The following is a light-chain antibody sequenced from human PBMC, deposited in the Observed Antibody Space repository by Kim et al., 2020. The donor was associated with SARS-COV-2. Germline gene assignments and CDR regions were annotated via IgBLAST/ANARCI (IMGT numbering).Light chain of an antibody. Sequence: AFVGDRVPIICRATQGISNYLAWYQQKPGKPPKLLIYGASALQSGAPSRFSGSGSGTDFILPLSSLQPEDVATYYCQKYDSAPYTFGQGPKLEI. V-gene: IGKV1-27*01. J-gene: IGKJ2*01. CDR3: QKYDSAPYT. CDR2: GAS. CDR1: QGISNY.